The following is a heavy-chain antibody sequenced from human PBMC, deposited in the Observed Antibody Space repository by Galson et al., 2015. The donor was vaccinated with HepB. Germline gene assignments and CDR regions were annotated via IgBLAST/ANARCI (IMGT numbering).Heavy chain of an antibody. CDR1: GFTFSSYA. CDR2: ISYDGSNK. J-gene: IGHJ6*02. V-gene: IGHV3-30-3*01. Sequence: SLRLSCAASGFTFSSYAMHWVRQAPGKGLEWVAVISYDGSNKYYADSVKGRFTISRDNSKNTLYLQMKSLRAEDTAVYNCARDKFYYYFYGMDVSGHGTTVTVSS. CDR3: ARDKFYYYFYGMDV. D-gene: IGHD1-7*01.